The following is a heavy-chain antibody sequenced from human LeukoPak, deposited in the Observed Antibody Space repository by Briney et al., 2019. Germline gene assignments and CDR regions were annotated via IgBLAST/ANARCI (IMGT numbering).Heavy chain of an antibody. Sequence: PGGSLRLSCAASGFAFSVYSMNWVRQAPGKGLEWISWIGISSGNTKYADSVKGRFHISGDNAKDSLYLQSNGLRVEDTAVYYCSRDHNYSCDNGGQGTLVTVSS. CDR2: IGISSGNT. D-gene: IGHD1-1*01. V-gene: IGHV3-48*04. CDR1: GFAFSVYS. CDR3: SRDHNYSCDN. J-gene: IGHJ4*02.